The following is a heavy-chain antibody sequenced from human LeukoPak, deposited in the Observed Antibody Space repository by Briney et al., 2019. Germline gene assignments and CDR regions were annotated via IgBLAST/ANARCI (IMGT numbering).Heavy chain of an antibody. CDR3: AVTTEYYYMDV. Sequence: SQTLSLTCTVSGGSISSGGYYWSWIRQPPGKGLEWIGYIYHSGSTYYNPSLKSRVTISVDRSKNQFSLKLSSVTAADTAVYYCAVTTEYYYMDVWGKGTTVTVSS. V-gene: IGHV4-30-2*01. J-gene: IGHJ6*03. D-gene: IGHD4-17*01. CDR2: IYHSGST. CDR1: GGSISSGGYY.